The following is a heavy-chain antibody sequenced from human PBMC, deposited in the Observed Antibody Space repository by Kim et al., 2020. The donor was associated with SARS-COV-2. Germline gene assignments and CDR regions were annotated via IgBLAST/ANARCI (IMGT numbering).Heavy chain of an antibody. Sequence: GRFTISREDSKNSLYLQMNSLKTEDTAVYYCTTARVYYYDSSGYPTYFDYWGQGTLVTVSS. CDR3: TTARVYYYDSSGYPTYFDY. V-gene: IGHV3-15*01. D-gene: IGHD3-22*01. J-gene: IGHJ4*02.